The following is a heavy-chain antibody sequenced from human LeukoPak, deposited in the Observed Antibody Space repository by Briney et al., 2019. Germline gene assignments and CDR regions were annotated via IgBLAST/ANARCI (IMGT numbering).Heavy chain of an antibody. CDR2: IYYSGST. D-gene: IGHD6-13*01. CDR3: ARGKYSSSWYYFDY. V-gene: IGHV4-59*08. J-gene: IGHJ4*02. CDR1: GGSISSYY. Sequence: SSETLSLTCTVSGGSISSYYWSWLRQPPGKGLEWIGYIYYSGSTNYNPSLKSRVTISVDTSKNQFSLKLSSVTAADTAVYYCARGKYSSSWYYFDYWGQGTLVTVSS.